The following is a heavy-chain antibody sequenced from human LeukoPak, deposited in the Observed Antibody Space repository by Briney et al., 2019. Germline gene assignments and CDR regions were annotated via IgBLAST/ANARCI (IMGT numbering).Heavy chain of an antibody. Sequence: GGSLRLSCVASGLNFDDSAMHWVRQAPGKGLEWVSLISADGGSTFSADSVKGRFSISRDNSKNSLFLEMSSLRTEDTAMYYCARESGKFDYWGQGTLVAVSS. CDR3: ARESGKFDY. CDR1: GLNFDDSA. J-gene: IGHJ4*02. CDR2: ISADGGST. V-gene: IGHV3-43*02.